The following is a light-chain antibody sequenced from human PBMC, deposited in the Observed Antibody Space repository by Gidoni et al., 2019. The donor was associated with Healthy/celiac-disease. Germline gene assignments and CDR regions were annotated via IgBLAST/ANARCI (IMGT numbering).Light chain of an antibody. CDR2: AAS. Sequence: DIQLTQPPSSLSASVGDRVTITCRASQGISNDLAWYQQKPGKVPKLLIYAASTLLSGVPSRFSGSGSGTDFTLTISSLQTEDVATYYCQKDNSAWEIDVGKGTRLGIK. CDR3: QKDNSAWEID. J-gene: IGKJ5*01. V-gene: IGKV1-27*01. CDR1: QGISND.